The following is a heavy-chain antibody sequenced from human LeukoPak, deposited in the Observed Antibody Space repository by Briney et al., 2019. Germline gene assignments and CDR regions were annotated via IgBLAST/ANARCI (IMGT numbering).Heavy chain of an antibody. V-gene: IGHV3-48*01. CDR2: ISSSSSTI. CDR1: GFTFSSYS. Sequence: PGGSLRLSCAASGFTFSSYSMNWVRQAPGKGLEWVSYISSSSSTIYYADSVKGRFTISRDNAKNSLYLQMNSLRAEDTAVYYCARDLPRVGIVVVPAAPDYWGQGTLVTVSS. J-gene: IGHJ4*02. D-gene: IGHD2-2*01. CDR3: ARDLPRVGIVVVPAAPDY.